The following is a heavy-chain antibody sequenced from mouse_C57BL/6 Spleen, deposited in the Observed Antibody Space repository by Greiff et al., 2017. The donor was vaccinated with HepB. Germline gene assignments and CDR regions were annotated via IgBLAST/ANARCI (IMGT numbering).Heavy chain of an antibody. D-gene: IGHD2-4*01. CDR3: ARPFYDYDERGYYFDY. J-gene: IGHJ2*01. V-gene: IGHV1-42*01. Sequence: EVQLQQSGPELVKPGASVKISCKASGYSFTGYYMNWVKQSPEKSLEWIGEINPSTGGTTYNQKFKAKATLTVDKSSSTAYMQLKSLTSEDSAVYYCARPFYDYDERGYYFDYWGQGTTLTVSS. CDR1: GYSFTGYY. CDR2: INPSTGGT.